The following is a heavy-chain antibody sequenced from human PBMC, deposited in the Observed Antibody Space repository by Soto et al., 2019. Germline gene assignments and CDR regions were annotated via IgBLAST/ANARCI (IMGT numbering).Heavy chain of an antibody. Sequence: SETLSLTCTVSVGSISSYYWSWIRQPPGKGLECIWYIYCSGSANYNPSLKSRVTISVDTSKNQFSLKLSSVTAADTAVYYCARGDSTDCSNGVCSFFYKHAMEVWGKGSKITVSS. CDR2: IYCSGSA. J-gene: IGHJ6*04. D-gene: IGHD2-8*01. CDR1: VGSISSYY. V-gene: IGHV4-59*01. CDR3: ARGDSTDCSNGVCSFFYKHAMEV.